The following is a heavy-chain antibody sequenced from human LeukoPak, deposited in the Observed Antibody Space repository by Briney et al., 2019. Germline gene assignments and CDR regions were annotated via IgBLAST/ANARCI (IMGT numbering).Heavy chain of an antibody. CDR2: ISISGGST. D-gene: IGHD3-10*01. V-gene: IGHV3-23*01. Sequence: GGSLRLSCSASGFTFITYAMSWVRQAPGKGLEWVAGISISGGSTYYADSVKGRFTISRDNSKNTLYLQMNRLRAEDTAVYYCARSGGIYYVLDFWSQGTLVTVSS. CDR3: ARSGGIYYVLDF. CDR1: GFTFITYA. J-gene: IGHJ4*02.